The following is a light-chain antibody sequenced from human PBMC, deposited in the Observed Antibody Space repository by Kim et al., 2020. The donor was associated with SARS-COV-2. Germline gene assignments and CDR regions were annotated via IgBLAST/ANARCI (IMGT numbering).Light chain of an antibody. V-gene: IGKV3-15*01. CDR1: QSINSN. CDR3: QQYHDWYT. CDR2: AAS. Sequence: LSVSPGARATRSCRASQSINSNLAWYQQRPGQAPRLLIYAASTRATGVPARFSGSGSGTEFTLTISSLQSEDLAVYYCQQYHDWYTFGQGTKLEI. J-gene: IGKJ2*01.